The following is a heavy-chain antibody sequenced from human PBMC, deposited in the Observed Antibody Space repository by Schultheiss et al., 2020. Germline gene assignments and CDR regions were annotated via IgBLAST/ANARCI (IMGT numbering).Heavy chain of an antibody. CDR1: GFTFSSYG. CDR2: IWYDGSNK. Sequence: GGSLRLSCAAPGFTFSSYGMHWVRQAPGKGLEWVAVIWYDGSNKYYADSVKGRFTISRDNAKNSLYLQMNTLRAGDTAVYYCARGSNRGYSYGYLNYWGQGTLVTVSS. D-gene: IGHD5-18*01. V-gene: IGHV3-33*01. CDR3: ARGSNRGYSYGYLNY. J-gene: IGHJ4*02.